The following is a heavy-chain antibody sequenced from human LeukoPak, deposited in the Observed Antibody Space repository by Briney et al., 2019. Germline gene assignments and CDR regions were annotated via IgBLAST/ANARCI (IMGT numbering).Heavy chain of an antibody. Sequence: PGGSLRLPCAASGFTFSSYSMNWVRQAPGKGLEWVSSISSSSSYIYYADSVKGRFTISRDNARNSLYLQMNSLRAEDTAVYYCARFNSGYYYYMDVWGKGTTVTVSS. D-gene: IGHD1-26*01. V-gene: IGHV3-21*01. CDR3: ARFNSGYYYYMDV. J-gene: IGHJ6*03. CDR2: ISSSSSYI. CDR1: GFTFSSYS.